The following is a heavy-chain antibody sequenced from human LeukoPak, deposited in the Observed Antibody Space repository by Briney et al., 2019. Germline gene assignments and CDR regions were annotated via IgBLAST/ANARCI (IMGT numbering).Heavy chain of an antibody. CDR2: VSSSSRYI. V-gene: IGHV3-21*01. CDR1: GFTFGSYS. J-gene: IGHJ6*02. Sequence: PRRSLRLSCAASGFTFGSYSINWGSQAPRKGLEWVSCVSSSSRYIYYPDSVKGRFDISRDNAKNSLYLQMTSLRAEDTAVYYCAMPMPPYYYYGMDVWGQGTTVSVSS. CDR3: AMPMPPYYYYGMDV. D-gene: IGHD2-2*01.